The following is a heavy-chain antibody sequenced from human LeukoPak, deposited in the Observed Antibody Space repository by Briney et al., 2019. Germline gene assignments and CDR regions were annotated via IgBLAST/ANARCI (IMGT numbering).Heavy chain of an antibody. CDR1: GYTFTGYY. D-gene: IGHD1-26*01. CDR2: INPNSGGT. CDR3: ARASVGATGRIGY. J-gene: IGHJ4*02. Sequence: ASVKVSCKASGYTFTGYYVHWVRQAPGQGLEWMGWINPNSGGTNYAQKFQGRVTMTRDTSISTAYMELSRLRSDDTAVYYCARASVGATGRIGYWGQGTLVTVSS. V-gene: IGHV1-2*02.